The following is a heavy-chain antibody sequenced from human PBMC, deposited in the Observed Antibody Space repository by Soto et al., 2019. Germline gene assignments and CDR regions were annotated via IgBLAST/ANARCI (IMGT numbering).Heavy chain of an antibody. CDR1: GFTFSSYS. CDR3: ARGSTKGTRRHDLIDY. D-gene: IGHD6-6*01. CDR2: ISSSSSYI. Sequence: GGSLRLSCAASGFTFSSYSMNWVRQAPGKGLEWVSSISSSSSYIYYADSVKGRFTISRDNAKNSLYLQMNSLRAEDTAVYYCARGSTKGTRRHDLIDYWGQGTLVTVSS. J-gene: IGHJ4*02. V-gene: IGHV3-21*01.